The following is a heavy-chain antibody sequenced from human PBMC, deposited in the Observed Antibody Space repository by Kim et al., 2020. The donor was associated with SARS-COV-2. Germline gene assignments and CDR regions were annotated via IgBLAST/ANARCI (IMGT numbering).Heavy chain of an antibody. CDR3: ARRLSAMVRGVIITPDNWFDP. Sequence: SVKVSCKASGGTFSSYAISWVRQAPGQGLEWMGGIIPIFGTANYAQKFQGRVTITADESTSTAYMELSSLRSEDTAVYYCARRLSAMVRGVIITPDNWFDPWGQGTLVTVSS. D-gene: IGHD3-10*01. CDR1: GGTFSSYA. V-gene: IGHV1-69*13. J-gene: IGHJ5*02. CDR2: IIPIFGTA.